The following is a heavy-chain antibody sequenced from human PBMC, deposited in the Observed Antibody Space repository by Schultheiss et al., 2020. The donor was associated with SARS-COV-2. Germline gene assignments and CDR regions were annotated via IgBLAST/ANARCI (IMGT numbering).Heavy chain of an antibody. V-gene: IGHV3-48*03. CDR3: ARGGTTVVTLFYYGMDV. D-gene: IGHD4-23*01. J-gene: IGHJ6*02. CDR1: GFTFSSYA. Sequence: GESLKISCAASGFTFSSYAMSWVRQAPGKGLEWVSAISSSGSTIYYADSVKGRFTISRDNAKNSLYLQMNSLRAEETAVYYCARGGTTVVTLFYYGMDVWGQGTTVTVSS. CDR2: ISSSGSTI.